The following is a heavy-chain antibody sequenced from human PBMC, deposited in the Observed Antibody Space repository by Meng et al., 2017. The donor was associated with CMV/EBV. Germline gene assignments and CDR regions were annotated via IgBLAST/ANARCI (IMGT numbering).Heavy chain of an antibody. Sequence: SVKVSCKASGGTFSSYAISWVRQAPGQGLEWMGGIIPIFGTANYAQKFQGRVTITTEESTSTAYMEMSSLRSEDTAVYYCARDQGIAAAGTKIGYYYGMDVWGQGTTVTVSS. D-gene: IGHD6-13*01. CDR3: ARDQGIAAAGTKIGYYYGMDV. J-gene: IGHJ6*02. CDR1: GGTFSSYA. CDR2: IIPIFGTA. V-gene: IGHV1-69*05.